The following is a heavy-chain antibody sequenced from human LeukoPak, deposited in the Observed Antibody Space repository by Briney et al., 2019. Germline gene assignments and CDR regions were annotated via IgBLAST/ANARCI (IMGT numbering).Heavy chain of an antibody. CDR2: FDPEDGEA. CDR1: GYTLTELS. V-gene: IGHV1-24*01. J-gene: IGHJ4*02. D-gene: IGHD3-3*01. Sequence: ASVKVSCKVSGYTLTELSMHWVRQAPGKGLEWMGGFDPEDGEAIYAQKFQGRVTMTEDTSTDTAYMELSSLRSEDTAVYYCATRRFLEWSFDYWAQGTLVTVSS. CDR3: ATRRFLEWSFDY.